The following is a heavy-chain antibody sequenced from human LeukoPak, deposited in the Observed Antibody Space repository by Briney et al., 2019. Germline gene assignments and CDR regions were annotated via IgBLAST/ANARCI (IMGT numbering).Heavy chain of an antibody. V-gene: IGHV1-8*01. CDR2: MNPNSGNT. Sequence: ASVKVSCKASGYTFTSYDINWVRQATGQGLEWMGWMNPNSGNTGYAQKFQGRVTMTRNTSISTAYRELSRLRSEDTAVYYCARPSDGSYNWNDGALDYWGQGTLVTVSS. CDR1: GYTFTSYD. J-gene: IGHJ4*02. CDR3: ARPSDGSYNWNDGALDY. D-gene: IGHD1-20*01.